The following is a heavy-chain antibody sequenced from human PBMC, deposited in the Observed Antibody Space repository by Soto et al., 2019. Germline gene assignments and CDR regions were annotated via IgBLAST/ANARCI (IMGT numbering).Heavy chain of an antibody. CDR3: ARDLGRFNFGSAYFVY. J-gene: IGHJ4*02. CDR2: IWSDGSEK. V-gene: IGHV3-33*01. Sequence: QVQLVESGGGMVQPGRSLRLSCAASGFTFSSNGMHWVRQAPGKGLEWVAVIWSDGSEKYYADSVKGRFSISRDNSKNTLYLHMDSLRAEDTAVYYCARDLGRFNFGSAYFVYWGQGTLVTVSS. CDR1: GFTFSSNG. D-gene: IGHD3-10*01.